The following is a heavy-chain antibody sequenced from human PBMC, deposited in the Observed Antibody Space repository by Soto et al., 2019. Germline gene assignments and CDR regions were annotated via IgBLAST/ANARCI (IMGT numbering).Heavy chain of an antibody. D-gene: IGHD2-21*02. Sequence: QVQLQESGPGLVKPSQTLSLTCTVSGGSISSGGYYWSWIRQHPGKGLEWIGYIYYSGSTYYNPSLKCRVTISVDTSKTQFSLKLSSVTAADTAVYYCARVCGGDCHYGMDVWGQGTTVTVSS. CDR3: ARVCGGDCHYGMDV. V-gene: IGHV4-31*03. CDR1: GGSISSGGYY. J-gene: IGHJ6*02. CDR2: IYYSGST.